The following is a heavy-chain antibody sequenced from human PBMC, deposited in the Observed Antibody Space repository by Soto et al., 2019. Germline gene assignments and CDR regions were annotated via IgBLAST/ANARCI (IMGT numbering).Heavy chain of an antibody. CDR3: ARGISTPGIDY. CDR1: GFTFSTYW. V-gene: IGHV3-7*03. J-gene: IGHJ4*02. Sequence: GGALRLSCAASGFTFSTYWMNWVRQAPGKGLEWVANINQDGSEKSFVDSVKGRFTISRDNAKNSLYLQMNSLRAEDTAVYYCARGISTPGIDYWGQGTLVPVSS. CDR2: INQDGSEK. D-gene: IGHD2-15*01.